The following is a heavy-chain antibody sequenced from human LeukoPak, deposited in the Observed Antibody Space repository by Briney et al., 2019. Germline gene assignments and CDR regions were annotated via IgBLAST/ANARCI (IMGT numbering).Heavy chain of an antibody. Sequence: SETLSLTCSVSGGSFTFYYWNWIRKPAGKGLEWIGRIHTSGTTNYNPSLKSRVIMSIDTSPKKFSLNLTSVTAADTAVLYCSGSTWKTTFAGWGQGGLVTV. CDR2: IHTSGTT. J-gene: IGHJ4*02. D-gene: IGHD3-16*01. CDR3: SGSTWKTTFAG. CDR1: GGSFTFYY. V-gene: IGHV4-4*07.